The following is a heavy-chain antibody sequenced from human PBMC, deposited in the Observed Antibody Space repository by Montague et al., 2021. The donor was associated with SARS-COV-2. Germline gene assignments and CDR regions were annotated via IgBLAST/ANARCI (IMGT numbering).Heavy chain of an antibody. D-gene: IGHD3-9*01. J-gene: IGHJ5*02. CDR3: ARDYHYDILTGYYSS. CDR1: GFTFSSYS. V-gene: IGHV3-21*01. Sequence: SLRLSCAASGFTFSSYSMNWVRQAPGKGLEWASSISSSSSYIYYADSVKGRFTISRDNAKNSLYLQMNSLGAEDTAVYYCARDYHYDILTGYYSSWGQGTLVTVSS. CDR2: ISSSSSYI.